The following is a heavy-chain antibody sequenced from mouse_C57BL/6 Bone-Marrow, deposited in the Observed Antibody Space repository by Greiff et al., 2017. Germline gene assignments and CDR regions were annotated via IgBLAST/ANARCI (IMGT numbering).Heavy chain of an antibody. Sequence: VQLQQPGTELVKPGASVKLSCKASGYTFTSYWMHWVKQRPGQGLEWIGNINPSNGGTNYNEKFKSKATLTVDKSSSTAYMQLSSLTSEDSAVYDGANPQYYGKDFDVWGTGTTVTVAS. J-gene: IGHJ1*03. CDR1: GYTFTSYW. V-gene: IGHV1-53*01. D-gene: IGHD1-1*01. CDR3: ANPQYYGKDFDV. CDR2: INPSNGGT.